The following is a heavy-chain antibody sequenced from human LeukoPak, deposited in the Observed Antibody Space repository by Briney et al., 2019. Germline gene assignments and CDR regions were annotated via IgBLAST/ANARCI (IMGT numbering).Heavy chain of an antibody. CDR1: GGTFSSYA. D-gene: IGHD5-12*01. CDR3: ARDTRSGYDLVYFDY. CDR2: IIPIFGTA. Sequence: AASAKVSCKASGGTFSSYAISWVRQAPGQGLEWMGGIIPIFGTANYAQKFQGRVTITADESTSTAYMELSSLRSEDTAVYYCARDTRSGYDLVYFDYWGQGTLVTVSS. J-gene: IGHJ4*02. V-gene: IGHV1-69*13.